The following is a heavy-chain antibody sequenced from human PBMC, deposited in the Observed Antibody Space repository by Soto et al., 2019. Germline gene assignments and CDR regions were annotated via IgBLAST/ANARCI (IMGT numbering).Heavy chain of an antibody. J-gene: IGHJ6*02. CDR2: IRSKAYGGTT. Sequence: GGFQRLSCIGSEVTFGDHAMSWFRQATGKGLEWVGFIRSKAYGGTTEYAASVKGRFTISRDDSNSIAYLQMNSLKTEDTAVYYCQYQLLTYYYGMDVWGQGTTVTVSS. CDR3: QYQLLTYYYGMDV. CDR1: EVTFGDHA. D-gene: IGHD2-2*01. V-gene: IGHV3-49*03.